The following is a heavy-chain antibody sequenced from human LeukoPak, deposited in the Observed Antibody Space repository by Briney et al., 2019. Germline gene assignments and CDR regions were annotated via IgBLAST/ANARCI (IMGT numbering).Heavy chain of an antibody. CDR1: GFTFSSYA. Sequence: GGTLRLSCAASGFTFSSYAMTWVRQAPGKGLEWVSAINGRGDHTYYADSVKGRFNISRDHSKSTLYLQMNSLRAEDTAVYYCAKHNDYDSSGYSYHFDSWGQGTLVTVSS. V-gene: IGHV3-23*01. J-gene: IGHJ4*02. CDR2: INGRGDHT. D-gene: IGHD3-22*01. CDR3: AKHNDYDSSGYSYHFDS.